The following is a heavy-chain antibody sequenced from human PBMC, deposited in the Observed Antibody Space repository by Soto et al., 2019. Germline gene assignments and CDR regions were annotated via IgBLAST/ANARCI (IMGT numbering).Heavy chain of an antibody. CDR1: GLTFTSYW. CDR2: INSDGTTI. Sequence: EVQLGESGGGLVQPGGSLRLSCAASGLTFTSYWMHWVRQAPGKGLVWVSRINSDGTTINYADFVKGRFTISRDNAKNTLYLQMNSLRADDTAVYYCARGLKGYYGLDVWGQGTTVTVSS. V-gene: IGHV3-74*01. CDR3: ARGLKGYYGLDV. J-gene: IGHJ6*02. D-gene: IGHD3-22*01.